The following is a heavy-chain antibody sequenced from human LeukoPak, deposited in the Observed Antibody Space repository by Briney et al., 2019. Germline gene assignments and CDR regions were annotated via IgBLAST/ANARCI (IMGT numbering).Heavy chain of an antibody. CDR2: IYYSGST. D-gene: IGHD6-6*01. CDR1: GGSISSSSYY. CDR3: ARSHGRPSMAPPRRKDEYYFDY. J-gene: IGHJ4*02. Sequence: SETLSLTCTVSGGSISSSSYYWGWIRQPPGKGLEWIGSIYYSGSTYHNPSLKSRVTISVDTSKNQFSLKLSSVTAADTAVYYCARSHGRPSMAPPRRKDEYYFDYWGQGTLVTVSS. V-gene: IGHV4-39*07.